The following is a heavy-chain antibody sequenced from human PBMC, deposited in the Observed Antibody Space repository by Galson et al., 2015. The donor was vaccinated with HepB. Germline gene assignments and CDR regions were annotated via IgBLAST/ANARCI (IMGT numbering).Heavy chain of an antibody. CDR1: GFTFDDYT. D-gene: IGHD3-3*01. CDR3: ARGCPIFSDYYYMDV. V-gene: IGHV3-43*01. J-gene: IGHJ6*03. CDR2: ISWDGGST. Sequence: SLRLSCAASGFTFDDYTMHWVRQAPGKGLEWVSLISWDGGSTYYADSVKGRFTISRDNSKNSLYLQMNSLRTEDTALYYCARGCPIFSDYYYMDVWGKGTTVTVSS.